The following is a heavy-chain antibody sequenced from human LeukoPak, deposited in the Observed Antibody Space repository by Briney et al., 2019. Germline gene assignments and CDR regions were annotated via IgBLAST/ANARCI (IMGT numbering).Heavy chain of an antibody. CDR1: GFTFSSYG. V-gene: IGHV3-30*18. CDR3: AKAESIPGNFDY. J-gene: IGHJ4*02. CDR2: ISYDGSNK. Sequence: PGGSLRLSCAASGFTFSSYGMHWVRQAPGKGLEWVAVISYDGSNKYYADSVKGRFTISRDKSKNTLYLQMNSLRAEDTAVYYCAKAESIPGNFDYWGQGTLVTVSS.